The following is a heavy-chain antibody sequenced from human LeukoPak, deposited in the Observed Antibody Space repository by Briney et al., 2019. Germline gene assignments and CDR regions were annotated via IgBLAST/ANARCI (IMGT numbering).Heavy chain of an antibody. CDR3: TTDLPVLLLTMIVVVTDY. CDR2: IKSKTDGGTT. V-gene: IGHV3-15*01. CDR1: GFTFSNAW. D-gene: IGHD3-22*01. J-gene: IGHJ4*02. Sequence: GGSLRLSCAASGFTFSNAWMSWVRQAPGKGLEWVGRIKSKTDGGTTDYAAPVKGRFTISRDDSKNTLYLQMNSLKTEDTAVYYCTTDLPVLLLTMIVVVTDYWGQGTLVTVSS.